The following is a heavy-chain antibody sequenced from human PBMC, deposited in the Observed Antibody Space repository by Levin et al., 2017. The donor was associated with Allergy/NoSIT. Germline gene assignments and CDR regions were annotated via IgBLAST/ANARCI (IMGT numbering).Heavy chain of an antibody. V-gene: IGHV5-51*01. CDR2: VYPGDSDT. J-gene: IGHJ5*02. D-gene: IGHD2-21*01. Sequence: HGESLKISCKASGYTFTNFWIGWVRQMSGKGLEWMGIVYPGDSDTRYSPSFQGQVTISADKSINTAYLQWSSLKASDTAMYYCVRPQGDGGDWGAWGQGTLVTVSS. CDR1: GYTFTNFW. CDR3: VRPQGDGGDWGA.